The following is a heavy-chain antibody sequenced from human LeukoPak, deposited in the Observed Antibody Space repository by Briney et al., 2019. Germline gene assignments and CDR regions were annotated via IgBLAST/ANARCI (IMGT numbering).Heavy chain of an antibody. Sequence: GGSLRLSCAASGFTFSSYGMHWVRQAPGKGLEWVAVIWYDGSNKYYADSVKGRFTISRDNSKNTLYLQMNSLRPEDTAVYFCARDFMSWSMDYWGQGTLVTVSS. V-gene: IGHV3-33*01. CDR2: IWYDGSNK. CDR3: ARDFMSWSMDY. CDR1: GFTFSSYG. J-gene: IGHJ4*02. D-gene: IGHD2/OR15-2a*01.